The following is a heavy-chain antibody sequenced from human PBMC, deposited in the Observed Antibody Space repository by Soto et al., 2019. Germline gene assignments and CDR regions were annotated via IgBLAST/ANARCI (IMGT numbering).Heavy chain of an antibody. CDR1: GGSISSSSYY. Sequence: ETLSLTCTVSGGSISSSSYYWGWIRQPPGKGLEWIGSIYYSGSTYYNPSLKSRVTISVDTSKNQFSLKLSSVTAADTAVYYCATTVDDFNAFDIWGQGTMVTVSS. V-gene: IGHV4-39*01. CDR3: ATTVDDFNAFDI. D-gene: IGHD2-21*02. J-gene: IGHJ3*02. CDR2: IYYSGST.